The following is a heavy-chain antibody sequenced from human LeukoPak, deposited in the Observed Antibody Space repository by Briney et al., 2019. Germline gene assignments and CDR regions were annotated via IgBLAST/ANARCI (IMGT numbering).Heavy chain of an antibody. D-gene: IGHD2-21*02. CDR2: IYYSRST. J-gene: IGHJ6*02. CDR3: ARALYCGGDCYSNYYYGMDV. V-gene: IGHV4-31*03. Sequence: SETLSLTCTVSGGSISIGGYYWSWIRQHPGKGLEWIGYIYYSRSTYYNPSLKSRVTISVDKSKNQFSLKLSSVTAADTAVYYCARALYCGGDCYSNYYYGMDVWGQGTTVTVSS. CDR1: GGSISIGGYY.